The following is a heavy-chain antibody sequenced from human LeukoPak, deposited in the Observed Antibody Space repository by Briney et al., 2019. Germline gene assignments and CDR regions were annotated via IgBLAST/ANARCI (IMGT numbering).Heavy chain of an antibody. D-gene: IGHD3-16*01. Sequence: PGGSLRLSCAASGFTFSGYAMSWVRQAPGKGLEWVSAIIGSGGTTYYAASVKGRLTISRDNSKNTLYLQMNSLRAEDTAVYYCAKVTGGDMITYGGLDYWGQGTLVTVSS. CDR2: IIGSGGTT. J-gene: IGHJ4*02. V-gene: IGHV3-23*01. CDR1: GFTFSGYA. CDR3: AKVTGGDMITYGGLDY.